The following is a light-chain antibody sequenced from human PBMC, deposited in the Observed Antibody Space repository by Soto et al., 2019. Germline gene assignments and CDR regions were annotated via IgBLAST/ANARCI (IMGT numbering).Light chain of an antibody. V-gene: IGLV2-14*01. CDR1: SSDVGGYNY. CDR3: SSYTSSSLYV. Sequence: QSVLTQPASVSGSPGQSITISCTGTSSDVGGYNYVSWYQPHPGKAPKLMIYEVSNRPSGVSNRFSGSKSGNTASLTISGLQAEDEADYYCSSYTSSSLYVFGTGTKVTVL. J-gene: IGLJ1*01. CDR2: EVS.